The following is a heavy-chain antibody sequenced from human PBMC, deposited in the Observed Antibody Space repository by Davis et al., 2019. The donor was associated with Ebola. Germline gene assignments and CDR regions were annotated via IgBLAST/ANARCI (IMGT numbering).Heavy chain of an antibody. CDR3: ARSPYSSSWYDY. CDR2: IDWDDDT. V-gene: IGHV2-70*16. J-gene: IGHJ4*02. D-gene: IGHD6-13*01. CDR1: GGSISSHYW. Sequence: TLSLTCTVSGGSISSHYWSWLRQPPGKGLEWIARIDWDDDTFYSTSLKTRLTISKDTSKNQVVLTMTNMGPVDTATYYCARSPYSSSWYDYWGQGTLVTVSS.